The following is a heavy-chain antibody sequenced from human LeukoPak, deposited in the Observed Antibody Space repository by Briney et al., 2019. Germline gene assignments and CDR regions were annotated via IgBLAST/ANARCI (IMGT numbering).Heavy chain of an antibody. CDR1: GFTFSSYG. Sequence: PGGSLRLSRAASGFTFSSYGMHWVRQAPGKGLEWVAVISYDGSNKYYADPVKGRFTISRDNSKNTLYLQMNSLRAEDTAVYYCAKERQAAAPIMDVWGQGTTVTVSS. CDR2: ISYDGSNK. J-gene: IGHJ6*02. V-gene: IGHV3-30*18. CDR3: AKERQAAAPIMDV. D-gene: IGHD6-25*01.